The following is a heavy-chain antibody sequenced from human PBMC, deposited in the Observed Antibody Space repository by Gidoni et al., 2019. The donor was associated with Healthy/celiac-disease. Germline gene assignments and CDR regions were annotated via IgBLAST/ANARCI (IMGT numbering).Heavy chain of an antibody. CDR1: VDTFSSYA. J-gene: IGHJ6*03. V-gene: IGHV1-3*01. CDR3: ARDGNVVVPDDPLSYYYYMDV. Sequence: VQLVQSVAEVKKPGASEKVSCKAYVDTFSSYAMHCVRQARGQRLEWRGWSNASNGNTKYSQKFQGRVTITRDTAASPAYMELSSLRSADTPLYYCARDGNVVVPDDPLSYYYYMDVWGQGTTVTVSS. CDR2: SNASNGNT. D-gene: IGHD2-2*01.